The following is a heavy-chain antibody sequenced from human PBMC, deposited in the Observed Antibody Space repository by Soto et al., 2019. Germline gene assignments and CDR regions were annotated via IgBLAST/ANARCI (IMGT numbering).Heavy chain of an antibody. Sequence: VQLVESGGGVVQPGRSLRLLCEASGFTLSLYGMHWVRQAPGMGLEWVAVISWDGLAQYYGDSVKGRFTISRDNSQSTLYLQMNSLRTEDTAIYYCAKETIQVGGPNYFDYWGQGVLVTVSS. CDR2: ISWDGLAQ. CDR3: AKETIQVGGPNYFDY. D-gene: IGHD1-1*01. V-gene: IGHV3-30*18. J-gene: IGHJ4*02. CDR1: GFTLSLYG.